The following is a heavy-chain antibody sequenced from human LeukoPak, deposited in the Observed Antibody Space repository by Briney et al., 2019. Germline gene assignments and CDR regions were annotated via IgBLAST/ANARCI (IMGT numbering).Heavy chain of an antibody. CDR2: ISCQSGNI. CDR1: GYKFTNYG. D-gene: IGHD3-22*01. J-gene: IGHJ4*02. CDR3: ARDDSSTWREN. V-gene: IGHV1-18*01. Sequence: GGSVKVSCKASGYKFTNYGISWVRQVPGQGLEGMGWISCQSGNINYPQKVQDRVTMTTDTSTSTVYMELRSMRSDDTGVYYCARDDSSTWRENWGQGTLVTVSS.